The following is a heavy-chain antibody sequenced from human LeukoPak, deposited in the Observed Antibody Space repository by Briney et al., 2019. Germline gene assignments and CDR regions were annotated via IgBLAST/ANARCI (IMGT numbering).Heavy chain of an antibody. CDR3: ARAGIHSSSSYPSYYYYYYMDV. V-gene: IGHV7-4-1*02. Sequence: ASVKVSCKASGYTFTGYYMHWVRQAPGQGLEWMGWINTNTGYPTYAQGFTGRFVFSLDTSVSTAYLEISSLKDTAVYFCARAGIHSSSSYPSYYYYYYMDVWGKGTTVTVSS. CDR2: INTNTGYP. CDR1: GYTFTGYY. J-gene: IGHJ6*03. D-gene: IGHD6-6*01.